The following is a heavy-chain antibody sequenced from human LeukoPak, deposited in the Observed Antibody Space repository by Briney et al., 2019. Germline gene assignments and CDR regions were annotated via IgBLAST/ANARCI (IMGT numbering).Heavy chain of an antibody. J-gene: IGHJ4*02. CDR1: GYTLTELS. D-gene: IGHD4-17*01. V-gene: IGHV1-24*01. CDR3: ATGSYGDWYFDY. CDR2: FDPEDGET. Sequence: ASVKVSCKVSGYTLTELSMHWVRQALGKGLEWMGGFDPEDGETIYAQKFQGRVTMTEDTSTDTAYMELSSLRSEDTAVYYCATGSYGDWYFDYWGQGTLVTVSS.